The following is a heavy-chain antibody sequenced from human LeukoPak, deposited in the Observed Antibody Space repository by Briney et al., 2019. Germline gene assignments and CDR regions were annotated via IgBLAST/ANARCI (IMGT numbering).Heavy chain of an antibody. Sequence: GASVKVSCKASGGTFSSYAISWVRQAPGQGLEWMGGIIPIFGTANYAQKFQGRVTITTDESTSTAYMELSSLRSEDTAVYYCARGTTYCSDGSCYGYYFDYWGQGTLITVSS. CDR2: IIPIFGTA. CDR1: GGTFSSYA. D-gene: IGHD2-15*01. CDR3: ARGTTYCSDGSCYGYYFDY. J-gene: IGHJ4*02. V-gene: IGHV1-69*05.